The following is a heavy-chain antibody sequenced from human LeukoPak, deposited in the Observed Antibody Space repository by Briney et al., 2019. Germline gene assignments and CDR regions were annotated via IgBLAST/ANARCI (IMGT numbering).Heavy chain of an antibody. D-gene: IGHD2-8*02. CDR3: ARTFTGIHSGSYYYYGLDV. J-gene: IGHJ6*02. CDR2: VSGTGGST. V-gene: IGHV3-23*01. CDR1: GFTFSSYA. Sequence: GGSLRLSCAASGFTFSSYAMNWVRQAPGKGLEWVSSVSGTGGSTYYADSVKGQCTISRDNSKNTLYLQMNSLRAEDTAVYYCARTFTGIHSGSYYYYGLDVWGQGTTVTVSS.